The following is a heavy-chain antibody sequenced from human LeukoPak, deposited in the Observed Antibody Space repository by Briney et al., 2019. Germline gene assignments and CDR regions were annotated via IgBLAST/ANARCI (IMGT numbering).Heavy chain of an antibody. CDR3: AIDFLCTNGVCHDCFDP. Sequence: GASVNVSCQASGYTFTTYGISGVRQAPGQELDWMGWIGNYNGDTNYAQKLQGRVTMTTDSSTTTAYMELRSLRSDDTAVYYCAIDFLCTNGVCHDCFDPWGQGTLVTVSS. J-gene: IGHJ5*02. V-gene: IGHV1-18*01. CDR1: GYTFTTYG. D-gene: IGHD2-8*01. CDR2: IGNYNGDT.